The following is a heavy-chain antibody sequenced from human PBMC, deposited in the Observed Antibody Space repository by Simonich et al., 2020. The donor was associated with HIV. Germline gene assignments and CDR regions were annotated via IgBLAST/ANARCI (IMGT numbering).Heavy chain of an antibody. Sequence: EVQLVQSGAEVKKPGATVKISCRVFGYTFTDYYIHWVQQVPGKGLEWIGLVDPEQDEKVYAEKSQGRLTITADTSPDMAYMELSSLRSEDTAVYYCATVGLRDGYNYYWGQGTLITVSS. CDR1: GYTFTDYY. V-gene: IGHV1-69-2*01. D-gene: IGHD1-1*01. J-gene: IGHJ4*02. CDR2: VDPEQDEK. CDR3: ATVGLRDGYNYY.